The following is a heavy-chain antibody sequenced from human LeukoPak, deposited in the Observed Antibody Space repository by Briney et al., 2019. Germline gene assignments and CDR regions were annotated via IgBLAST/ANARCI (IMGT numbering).Heavy chain of an antibody. J-gene: IGHJ5*02. CDR3: AKTITIFGVAPFNWFDP. CDR2: IYYSGST. D-gene: IGHD3-3*01. Sequence: SETLSLTCTVSGGSISSYYWSWIRQPPGKGLEWIGYIYYSGSTNFNPSLKSRLTISVDTSKNQFSLKLSSVTAADTAVYYCAKTITIFGVAPFNWFDPWGQGTLVTVSS. V-gene: IGHV4-59*01. CDR1: GGSISSYY.